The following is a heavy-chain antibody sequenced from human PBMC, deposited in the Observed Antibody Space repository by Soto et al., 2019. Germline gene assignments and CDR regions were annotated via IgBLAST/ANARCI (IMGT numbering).Heavy chain of an antibody. V-gene: IGHV3-15*01. CDR2: IKSKTDGGTT. J-gene: IGHJ6*02. Sequence: SGGSLRLSCAASGFTFSNAWMSWVRQAPGKGLEWVGRIKSKTDGGTTDYAAPVKGRFTISRDDSKNTLYLQMNSLKTEDTAVYYCTTGNMVRGVMNSYYYGMDVWGQGTTVTVSS. CDR3: TTGNMVRGVMNSYYYGMDV. D-gene: IGHD3-10*01. CDR1: GFTFSNAW.